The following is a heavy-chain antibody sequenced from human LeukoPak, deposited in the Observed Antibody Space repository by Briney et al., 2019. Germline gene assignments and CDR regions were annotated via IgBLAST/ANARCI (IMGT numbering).Heavy chain of an antibody. J-gene: IGHJ4*02. CDR1: GYAFTGYY. Sequence: ASVKVSCKASGYAFTGYYMHWVRQAPGQGLEWMGWINPTSGGTNYAQKFQGRVTMTRDTSISTAYMDLSRLTSDDTAVYYCARADYGHYFDYWGQGTLVTVSS. CDR2: INPTSGGT. CDR3: ARADYGHYFDY. V-gene: IGHV1-2*02. D-gene: IGHD4-17*01.